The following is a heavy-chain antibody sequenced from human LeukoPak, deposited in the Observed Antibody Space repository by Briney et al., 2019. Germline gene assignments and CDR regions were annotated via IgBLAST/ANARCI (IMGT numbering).Heavy chain of an antibody. CDR3: ARDIGVGATRTFDY. Sequence: GGSLRLSCAASGFTFSSYSMNWVRQAPGKGLEWVSSISGSNSYIYYADSMKGRFTISRDNAKNSLYLQMNSLRAEDTAVYYCARDIGVGATRTFDYWGQGTLVTVSS. CDR2: ISGSNSYI. CDR1: GFTFSSYS. V-gene: IGHV3-21*01. D-gene: IGHD1-26*01. J-gene: IGHJ4*02.